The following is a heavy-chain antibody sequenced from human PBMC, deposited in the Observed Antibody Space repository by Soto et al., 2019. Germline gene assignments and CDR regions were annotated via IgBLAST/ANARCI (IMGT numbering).Heavy chain of an antibody. J-gene: IGHJ4*02. CDR2: IYYSGST. CDR3: ARVEGGYSYGMDY. D-gene: IGHD5-18*01. V-gene: IGHV4-61*01. Sequence: KPSETLSLTCTVSGGSVSSGSYYWGWIRQPPGKGLEWIGYIYYSGSTNYNPSLKSRVTISVDTSKNQFSLKLSSVTAADTAVYYCARVEGGYSYGMDYWGQGTLVTVSS. CDR1: GGSVSSGSYY.